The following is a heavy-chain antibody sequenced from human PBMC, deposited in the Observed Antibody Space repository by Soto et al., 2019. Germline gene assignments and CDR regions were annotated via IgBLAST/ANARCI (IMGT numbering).Heavy chain of an antibody. CDR2: INPNSGGT. CDR1: GYTFTGYY. V-gene: IGHV1-2*04. J-gene: IGHJ3*02. CDR3: SRGGWFLVWRGDAFDI. D-gene: IGHD6-19*01. Sequence: ASVKVSCKASGYTFTGYYMHWVRQAPGQGLEWMGWINPNSGGTNYAQKFQGWVTMTRDTSISTAYMELSRLESDDKAVSYCSRGGWFLVWRGDAFDIWGQGTMVTVPS.